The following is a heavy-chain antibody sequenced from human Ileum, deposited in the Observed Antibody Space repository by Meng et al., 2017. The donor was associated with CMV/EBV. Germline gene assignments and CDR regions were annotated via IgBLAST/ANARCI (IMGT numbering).Heavy chain of an antibody. J-gene: IGHJ4*02. CDR3: AKADLVNDYSNRHFDY. D-gene: IGHD4-11*01. V-gene: IGHV3-23*01. CDR1: GFTFSSYA. CDR2: ISGSGGST. Sequence: GGSLRLSCAASGFTFSSYAMSWVRQAPGKGLEWVSAISGSGGSTYYADSVKGRFTISRDNSKNTLYLQMNSLRAEDTAVYYCAKADLVNDYSNRHFDYWGQGTLVTVSS.